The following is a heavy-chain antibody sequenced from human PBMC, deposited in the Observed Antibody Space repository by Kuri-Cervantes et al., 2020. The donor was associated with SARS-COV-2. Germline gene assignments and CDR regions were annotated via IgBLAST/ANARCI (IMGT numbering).Heavy chain of an antibody. CDR2: IYYSGST. CDR1: GGSISSYY. Sequence: ESLKISCTVSGGSISSYYWSWIRQPPGKGLEWIGYIYYSGSTNYNPSLKSRVTISVDTSKNQFSLKLSSVTAADTAVYYCARWPSWSGSIDYWSQGTLVTVSS. J-gene: IGHJ4*02. CDR3: ARWPSWSGSIDY. D-gene: IGHD3-3*01. V-gene: IGHV4-59*01.